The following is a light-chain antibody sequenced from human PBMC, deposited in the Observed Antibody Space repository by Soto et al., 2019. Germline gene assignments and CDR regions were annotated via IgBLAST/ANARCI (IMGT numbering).Light chain of an antibody. Sequence: QSALTQPASVSGSPGQSITISCTVTSSDVGLYTYVSWYQQHPGKAPKVIIYDVTNRPSGVSDRFSGSKSGNTASLTISGQHAEEEADYYCSLYTGTTQDVFGGGTKLTVL. CDR3: SLYTGTTQDV. CDR2: DVT. J-gene: IGLJ2*01. CDR1: SSDVGLYTY. V-gene: IGLV2-14*03.